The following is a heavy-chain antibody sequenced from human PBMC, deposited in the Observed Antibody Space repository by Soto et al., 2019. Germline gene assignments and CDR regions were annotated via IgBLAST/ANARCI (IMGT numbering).Heavy chain of an antibody. J-gene: IGHJ4*02. CDR3: AMPAPGIAARVFYY. Sequence: SVEVSCKACGYTFTGYYMHWVRQAPGQGLEWMGWINPHSGGTKYAQKFTGRVTMTRDTCINTAYMGLGRLRSDDTAVYYCAMPAPGIAARVFYYWGQGTLVTVSS. CDR1: GYTFTGYY. D-gene: IGHD6-6*01. V-gene: IGHV1-2*02. CDR2: INPHSGGT.